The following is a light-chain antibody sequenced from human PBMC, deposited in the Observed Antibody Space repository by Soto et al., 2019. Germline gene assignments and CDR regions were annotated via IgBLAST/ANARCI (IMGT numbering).Light chain of an antibody. Sequence: EIVLPQSPATLSLSPGERASLSCGASQNVSSRYLAWYQQKPGLAPRLLIYDASSRAIGLPDRFSGSGSGTDVTLTISRLEPEDFAVYYCQQYGSSPPITCGQGTRLEIK. CDR1: QNVSSRY. CDR2: DAS. CDR3: QQYGSSPPIT. J-gene: IGKJ5*01. V-gene: IGKV3D-20*01.